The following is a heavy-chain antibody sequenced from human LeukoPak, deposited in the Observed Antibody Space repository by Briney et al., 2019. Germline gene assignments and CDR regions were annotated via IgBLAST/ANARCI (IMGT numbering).Heavy chain of an antibody. Sequence: GGSLRLSCAVSGFTVSSNYMSWVRQAPGKGLEWVSAISGSGGSTYYADSVKGRFTISRDNSKNTLYLQMNSLRAEDTAVYYCATEPRGLDYWGQGTLVTVSS. CDR3: ATEPRGLDY. CDR1: GFTVSSNY. J-gene: IGHJ4*02. V-gene: IGHV3-23*01. CDR2: ISGSGGST. D-gene: IGHD1-14*01.